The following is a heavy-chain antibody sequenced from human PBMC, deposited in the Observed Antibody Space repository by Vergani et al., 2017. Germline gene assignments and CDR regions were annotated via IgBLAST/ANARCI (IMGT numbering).Heavy chain of an antibody. CDR2: ISAYNGNT. CDR1: GYTFTTYG. CDR3: ARGDTNSWYYYFDY. V-gene: IGHV1-18*01. Sequence: QVQLVQSGAEVKKPGASVKVSCQASGYTFTTYGISWVLQAPGQGLEWMGWISAYNGNTNYAQKLQGRVTMTTDTSTTTAYMELRSLISDDTAVYYCARGDTNSWYYYFDYWGQGTLVTVSS. D-gene: IGHD6-13*01. J-gene: IGHJ4*02.